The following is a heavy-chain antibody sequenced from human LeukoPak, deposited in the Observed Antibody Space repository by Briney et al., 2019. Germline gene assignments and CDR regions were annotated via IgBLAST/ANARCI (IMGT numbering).Heavy chain of an antibody. Sequence: SETLSLTCAVYGGSFSGYYWSWLRQPPGKGLEWIGEINHSGSTNYNPSLKSRVTISVDTSKNQFSLKLSSVTAADTAVYYCARGGCSSTSCYTPARDFDYWGQGTLVTVSS. CDR3: ARGGCSSTSCYTPARDFDY. CDR2: INHSGST. D-gene: IGHD2-2*02. V-gene: IGHV4-34*01. J-gene: IGHJ4*02. CDR1: GGSFSGYY.